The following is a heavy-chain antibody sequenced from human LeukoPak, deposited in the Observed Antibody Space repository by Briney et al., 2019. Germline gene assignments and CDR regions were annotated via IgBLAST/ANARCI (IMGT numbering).Heavy chain of an antibody. D-gene: IGHD3-16*01. J-gene: IGHJ6*04. CDR1: GFTFSSSW. CDR3: AKSTRAVMAMMDV. CDR2: INQDEI. Sequence: GGSLRLSCVASGFTFSSSWMSWVRQGPGKGLEWVASINQDEIHYVDAVRGRFTISRDNAKNSLYLQMNSLRAEDTAVYFCAKSTRAVMAMMDVWGKGTTVTVSS. V-gene: IGHV3-7*03.